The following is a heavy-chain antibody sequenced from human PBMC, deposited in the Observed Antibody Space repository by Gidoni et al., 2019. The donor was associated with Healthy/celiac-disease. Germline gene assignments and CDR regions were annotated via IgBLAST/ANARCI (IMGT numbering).Heavy chain of an antibody. CDR3: ARDWIAVANYPEFSD. CDR2: IYYSGST. D-gene: IGHD6-19*01. V-gene: IGHV4-39*07. Sequence: QLQLQESGPGLVKPSETLSLTCTVPGGSISSSSYYWGWIRQPPGKGLEWIGSIYYSGSTYYNPSLKSRVTISVDTSKNQFSLKLSSVTAADTAVYYCARDWIAVANYPEFSDWGQGTLVTVSS. J-gene: IGHJ4*02. CDR1: GGSISSSSYY.